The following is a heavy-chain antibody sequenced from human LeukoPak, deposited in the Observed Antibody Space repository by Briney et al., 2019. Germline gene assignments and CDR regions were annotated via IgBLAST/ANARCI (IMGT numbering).Heavy chain of an antibody. CDR2: IIPILGIA. Sequence: SVKVSCKASGGTFSSYAISWVRQAPGQGLEWMGRIIPILGIANYAQKFQGRVTITADKSTSTSYMELSSLRSEDTAVYYCARDSGYYYDSSGYYPNWFDPWGQGTLVTVSS. CDR1: GGTFSSYA. J-gene: IGHJ5*02. CDR3: ARDSGYYYDSSGYYPNWFDP. D-gene: IGHD3-22*01. V-gene: IGHV1-69*04.